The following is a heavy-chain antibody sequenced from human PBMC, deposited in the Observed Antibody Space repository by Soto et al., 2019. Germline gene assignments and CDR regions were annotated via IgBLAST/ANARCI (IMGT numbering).Heavy chain of an antibody. CDR3: ARSLRFLEWSHNYYYYGMDV. CDR1: GGSFSGYY. Sequence: SETLSLTCAVYGGSFSGYYWSWIRQPPGKGLEWIGEINHSGSTNYNPSLKSRVTISVDTSKNQFSLKLSSVTAADTAVYYCARSLRFLEWSHNYYYYGMDVWGQGTTVTVSS. D-gene: IGHD3-3*01. J-gene: IGHJ6*02. V-gene: IGHV4-34*01. CDR2: INHSGST.